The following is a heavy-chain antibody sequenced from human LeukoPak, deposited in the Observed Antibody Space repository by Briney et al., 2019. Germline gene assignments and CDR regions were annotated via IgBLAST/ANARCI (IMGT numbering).Heavy chain of an antibody. D-gene: IGHD2-2*01. Sequence: PGGSLRLSCAASGFTFDDYAMHWVPHAPGKGLEWVSLMSGDGGSIYSADSVKGRFAISRDNSKNSLYLQMNSLRTEDTALYYCVKNKRRFSTIDAFDIWGQGTMVTVSS. V-gene: IGHV3-43*02. J-gene: IGHJ3*02. CDR3: VKNKRRFSTIDAFDI. CDR2: MSGDGGSI. CDR1: GFTFDDYA.